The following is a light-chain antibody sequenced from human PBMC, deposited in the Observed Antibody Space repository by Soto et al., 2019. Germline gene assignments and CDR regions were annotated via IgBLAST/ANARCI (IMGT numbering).Light chain of an antibody. J-gene: IGKJ5*01. CDR1: QGIRSW. CDR2: AAS. CDR3: QQYNNWPPIT. Sequence: DIQMTQSPSSVSASVGDRVTITCRASQGIRSWLAWFQQKPGKAPKLLIYAASSLQSGVPSRFSGSGSGTDFTITISSLQPADFAVYYCQQYNNWPPITFGQGTRLEIK. V-gene: IGKV1-12*01.